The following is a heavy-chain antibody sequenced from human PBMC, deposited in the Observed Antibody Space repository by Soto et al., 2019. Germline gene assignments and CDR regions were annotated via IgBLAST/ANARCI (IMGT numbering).Heavy chain of an antibody. CDR3: ARPATYYGILSGYDFDY. CDR2: INPGDSET. V-gene: IGHV5-51*01. Sequence: RGESLKISCKGSGYSFTSYWIAWVRQMPGKGLEWMAIINPGDSETKYSPSFQGQVTISADKSINTAYMQWSSLKASDTALYYCARPATYYGILSGYDFDYWGQGTQVTV. J-gene: IGHJ4*02. CDR1: GYSFTSYW. D-gene: IGHD3-9*01.